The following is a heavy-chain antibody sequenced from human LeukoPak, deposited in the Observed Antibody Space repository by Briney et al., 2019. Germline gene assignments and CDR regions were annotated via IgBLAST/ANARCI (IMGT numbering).Heavy chain of an antibody. CDR2: INWNGGST. CDR3: ARGWQWLSFDY. D-gene: IGHD6-19*01. V-gene: IGHV3-20*04. J-gene: IGHJ4*02. Sequence: PGGSLRLSCAASGYTSDDYGMSWVRQAPGKGLEWVSGINWNGGSTGYADSEKGRFTISRDNAKNSLYLQMNSLRAEDTALYYCARGWQWLSFDYWGQGTLVTVSS. CDR1: GYTSDDYG.